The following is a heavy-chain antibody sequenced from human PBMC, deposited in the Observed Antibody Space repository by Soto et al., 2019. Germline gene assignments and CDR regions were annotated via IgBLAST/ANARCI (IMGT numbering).Heavy chain of an antibody. V-gene: IGHV1-69*01. D-gene: IGHD3-10*01. CDR3: ARDPKASMVRGVKSPYYGMDV. CDR1: GGTFSSYA. Sequence: QVQLVQSGAEVKKPGSSVKVSCKASGGTFSSYAISWVRQAPGQGLEWMGGIIPIFGTANYAQKFQGRVKINADETTSTAYMELSSLRSEDTAVYYCARDPKASMVRGVKSPYYGMDVWGQGTTVTVSS. J-gene: IGHJ6*02. CDR2: IIPIFGTA.